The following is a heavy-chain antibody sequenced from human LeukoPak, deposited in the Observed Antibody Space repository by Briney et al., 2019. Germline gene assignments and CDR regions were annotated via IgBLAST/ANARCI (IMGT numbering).Heavy chain of an antibody. Sequence: GESLKISCKGSEYSFTNYWIGWVRQMPGKGLEWMGIIYPGDSDTKYSPSFQGQVTIPADKSINTAYLQWSSLKASDTAIYYCATLSYYNSWSGYDYWGQGTLVTVSS. CDR2: IYPGDSDT. CDR3: ATLSYYNSWSGYDY. CDR1: EYSFTNYW. V-gene: IGHV5-51*01. J-gene: IGHJ4*02. D-gene: IGHD3-3*01.